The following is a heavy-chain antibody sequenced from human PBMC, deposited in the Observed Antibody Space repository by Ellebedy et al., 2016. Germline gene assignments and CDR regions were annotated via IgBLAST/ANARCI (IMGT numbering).Heavy chain of an antibody. CDR3: ARRETTWAVGAFDI. Sequence: GGSLRLSXKGSGYSFTSYWIGWVRQMPGKGLEWMGIIYPGDSDTRYSPSFQGQVTISADKSISTAYLQWSSLKASDTAMYYCARRETTWAVGAFDIWGQGTMVTVSS. CDR2: IYPGDSDT. J-gene: IGHJ3*02. CDR1: GYSFTSYW. D-gene: IGHD4-11*01. V-gene: IGHV5-51*01.